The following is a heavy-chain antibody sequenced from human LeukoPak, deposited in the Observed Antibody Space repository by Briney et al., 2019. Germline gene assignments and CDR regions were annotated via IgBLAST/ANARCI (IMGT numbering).Heavy chain of an antibody. CDR2: MYYSGST. CDR1: GYSISSGYY. V-gene: IGHV4-38-2*02. J-gene: IGHJ4*02. Sequence: SETLSLTCTVSGYSISSGYYWGWIRQPPGKGLEWIGSMYYSGSTYYNPSLKSRVTISVDTSKNQFSLKLNSVTAADTAVYYCARSPDSDRLDYWGQGTLVTVSS. D-gene: IGHD3-22*01. CDR3: ARSPDSDRLDY.